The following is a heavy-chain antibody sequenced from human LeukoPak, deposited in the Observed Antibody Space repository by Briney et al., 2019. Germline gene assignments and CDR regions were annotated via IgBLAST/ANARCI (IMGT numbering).Heavy chain of an antibody. CDR3: AKNGKPAASLLYYYFMDV. V-gene: IGHV3-43D*03. CDR1: GFTFDDYA. D-gene: IGHD2-2*01. Sequence: GGTLRLSSAASGFTFDDYAMHWLRQAPGKGLEWVSLISCDGGSTYYADSVKGRFTISRDNSKNSLYLQMNSRRAEDNALYYCAKNGKPAASLLYYYFMDVWGKGTTVTVSS. J-gene: IGHJ6*03. CDR2: ISCDGGST.